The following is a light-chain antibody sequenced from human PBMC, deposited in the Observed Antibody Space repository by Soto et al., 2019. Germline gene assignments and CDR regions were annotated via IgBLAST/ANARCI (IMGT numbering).Light chain of an antibody. V-gene: IGKV1-39*01. J-gene: IGKJ2*01. CDR1: QSISSY. CDR2: AAS. CDR3: QQCASTPYT. Sequence: DIQMTQSPSSLSASVGDRDTITCRASQSISSYVNWYQQKPGKAPKLLIYAASSLQSGVPSRFSGSGSGTDFTLTISSLQPEDFATYYCQQCASTPYTFGQGTNLAIK.